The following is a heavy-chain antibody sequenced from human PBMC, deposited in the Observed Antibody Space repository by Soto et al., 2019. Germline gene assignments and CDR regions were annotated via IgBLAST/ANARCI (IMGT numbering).Heavy chain of an antibody. CDR3: ARGYCSGGSCYHAFDY. Sequence: GASVKVSCKASGGTFSSYAISWVRQAPGQGLEWMGGIIHIFGTANYAQKFQGRVTITADESTSTAYMELSSLRSGDTAVYYCARGYCSGGSCYHAFDYWGQGTLVTVSS. CDR1: GGTFSSYA. CDR2: IIHIFGTA. D-gene: IGHD2-15*01. V-gene: IGHV1-69*13. J-gene: IGHJ4*02.